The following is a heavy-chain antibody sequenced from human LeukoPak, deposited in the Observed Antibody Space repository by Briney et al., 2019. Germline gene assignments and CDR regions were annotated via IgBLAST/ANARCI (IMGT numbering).Heavy chain of an antibody. Sequence: GGSLRLSCAASGFTFSSYAMHWVRQAPGKGLEWVAVISYDGSNKYYADSVKGRFTISRDNSKNTLYLQINSLRAEDTAVYYCAKDRRWGYGMDVWGQGTTVTVSS. CDR1: GFTFSSYA. CDR2: ISYDGSNK. D-gene: IGHD3-16*01. J-gene: IGHJ6*02. CDR3: AKDRRWGYGMDV. V-gene: IGHV3-30*04.